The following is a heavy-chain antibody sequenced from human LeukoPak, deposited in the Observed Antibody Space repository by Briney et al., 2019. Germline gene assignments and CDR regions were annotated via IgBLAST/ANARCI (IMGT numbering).Heavy chain of an antibody. CDR3: ATPRDSGSYRDY. D-gene: IGHD1-26*01. V-gene: IGHV1-24*01. J-gene: IGHJ4*02. Sequence: ASVKVSCKVSGYTLTELSMHWVRQAPGKGLEWMGGFDPEDSETIYAQKFQGRVTMTEDTSTDTAYMELSSLRSEDTAVYYCATPRDSGSYRDYWGQGTLVTVSS. CDR1: GYTLTELS. CDR2: FDPEDSET.